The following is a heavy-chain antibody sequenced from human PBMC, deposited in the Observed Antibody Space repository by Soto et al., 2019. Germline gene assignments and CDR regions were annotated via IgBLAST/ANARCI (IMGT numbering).Heavy chain of an antibody. D-gene: IGHD1-1*01. CDR1: GYPFTSYY. CDR3: ARVTERRAEFDY. Sequence: ASVKVSCKASGYPFTSYYMHWVRQAPGQGLEWMGIINPSGGSTSYAQKFQGRVTMTRDTSTSTVYMELSSLRSEDTAVYYCARVTERRAEFDYWGQGTLVTVSS. CDR2: INPSGGST. V-gene: IGHV1-46*01. J-gene: IGHJ4*02.